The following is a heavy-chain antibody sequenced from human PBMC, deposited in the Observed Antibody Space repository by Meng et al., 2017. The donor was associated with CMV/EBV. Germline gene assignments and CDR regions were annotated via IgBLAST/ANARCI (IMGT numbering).Heavy chain of an antibody. CDR3: ARDGVGATTGFDY. J-gene: IGHJ4*02. Sequence: SETLSLTCAVYGGSFSGYYWSWIRQPPGKGLEWIGEINHSGSTNYNPSLKSRVTISVDTSKNQFPLKLSSVTAADTAVYYCARDGVGATTGFDYWGQGTLVTVSS. CDR1: GGSFSGYY. CDR2: INHSGST. V-gene: IGHV4-34*01. D-gene: IGHD1-26*01.